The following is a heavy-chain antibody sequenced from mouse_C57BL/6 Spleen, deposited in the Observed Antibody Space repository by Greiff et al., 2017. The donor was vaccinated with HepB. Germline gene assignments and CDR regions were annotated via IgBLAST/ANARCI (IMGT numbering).Heavy chain of an antibody. CDR2: ISSGGSYT. J-gene: IGHJ3*01. D-gene: IGHD2-4*01. Sequence: EVKLVESGGDLVKPGGSLKLSCAASGFTFSSYGMSWVRQTPDKRLEWVATISSGGSYTYCPDSVKGRFTISRDNAKNTLYLQMSSLKSEDTAMYYCARQLYYDPFAYWGQGTLVTVSA. CDR1: GFTFSSYG. CDR3: ARQLYYDPFAY. V-gene: IGHV5-6*01.